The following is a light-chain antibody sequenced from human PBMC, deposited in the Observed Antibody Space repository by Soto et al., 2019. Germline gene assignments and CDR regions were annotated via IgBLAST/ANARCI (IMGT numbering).Light chain of an antibody. CDR3: SSYAGSNNVI. J-gene: IGLJ2*01. CDR1: SSDVGGNNY. CDR2: EVT. V-gene: IGLV2-8*01. Sequence: QSALTQPPSASGSPGQSVAISCTGTSSDVGGNNYVSWYQQHPGKAPKLMVYEVTKRPSGVPDRFSGSKSGNTASLTVSGLQAEYEADYYCSSYAGSNNVIFGGGTKVTVL.